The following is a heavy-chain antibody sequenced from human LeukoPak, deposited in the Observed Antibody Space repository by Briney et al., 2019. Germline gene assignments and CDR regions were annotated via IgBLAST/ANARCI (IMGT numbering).Heavy chain of an antibody. J-gene: IGHJ4*02. CDR3: ARAVIVPRDWSPDLIDY. CDR1: GYTFTNYG. D-gene: IGHD5-24*01. Sequence: ASVKVSCKASGYTFTNYGLSWARQAPGQGLEWMGWSSAYTDKTDYAQTLQGRVTMTTDTSTSTAYMELRSLRSDDTAVYYCARAVIVPRDWSPDLIDYWGQGTLVTVSS. CDR2: SSAYTDKT. V-gene: IGHV1-18*01.